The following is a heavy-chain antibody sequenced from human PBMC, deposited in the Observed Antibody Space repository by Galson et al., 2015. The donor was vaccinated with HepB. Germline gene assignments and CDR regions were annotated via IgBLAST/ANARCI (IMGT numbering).Heavy chain of an antibody. CDR2: ISANSGNT. Sequence: SVKVSCKASGYTFTTNGISWVRQAPGQGLEWMGWISANSGNTKYAQNLQGRVTLTGDTSTSTAYLDLRSLRSDDTAAYYCARDRDYRFDYWGQGTLVTVSS. CDR1: GYTFTTNG. J-gene: IGHJ4*02. V-gene: IGHV1-18*04. D-gene: IGHD4/OR15-4a*01. CDR3: ARDRDYRFDY.